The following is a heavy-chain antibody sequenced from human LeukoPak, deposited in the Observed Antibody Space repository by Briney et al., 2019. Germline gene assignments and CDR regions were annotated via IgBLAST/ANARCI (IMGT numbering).Heavy chain of an antibody. J-gene: IGHJ3*02. D-gene: IGHD2-2*01. V-gene: IGHV4-39*01. Sequence: SETLSLTCTVSGGSIRSSSYYWGWIRQPPGKGLEWIGCIYYTGSTYYNPSLKSRVTISVDTSKNQFSLKLSSVTAADTAVYYCARGLVPAVYGSFDIWGQGTMVTVSS. CDR1: GGSIRSSSYY. CDR2: IYYTGST. CDR3: ARGLVPAVYGSFDI.